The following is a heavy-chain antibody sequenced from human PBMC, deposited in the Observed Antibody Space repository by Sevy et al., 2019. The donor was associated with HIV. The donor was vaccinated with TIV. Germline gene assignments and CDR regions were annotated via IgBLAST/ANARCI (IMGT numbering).Heavy chain of an antibody. V-gene: IGHV3-53*01. CDR3: ARERIVGAYYYYYMDV. Sequence: GGSLRLSCAASGFTVSSNYMSWVRQAPGKGLEWVSVIYSGGSTYYADSVKGRFTISRDNSKNTLYLQMNSLRAEDTAVYYCARERIVGAYYYYYMDVWGKGTTVTVSS. CDR1: GFTVSSNY. J-gene: IGHJ6*03. CDR2: IYSGGST. D-gene: IGHD1-26*01.